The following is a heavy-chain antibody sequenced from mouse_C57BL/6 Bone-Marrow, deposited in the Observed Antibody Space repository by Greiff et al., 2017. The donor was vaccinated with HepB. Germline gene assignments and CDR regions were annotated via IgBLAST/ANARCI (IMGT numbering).Heavy chain of an antibody. J-gene: IGHJ2*01. CDR2: INPNYGTT. CDR1: GYSFTDYN. D-gene: IGHD1-1*01. V-gene: IGHV1-39*01. Sequence: EVQLQQSGPELVKPGASVKISCKASGYSFTDYNMNWVKQSNGKSLEWIGVINPNYGTTSYNQKFKGKATLTVDQSSSTAYMQLNSLTSEDSAVDYCARSPPGDYYGRSYYFDYWGQGTTLTVSS. CDR3: ARSPPGDYYGRSYYFDY.